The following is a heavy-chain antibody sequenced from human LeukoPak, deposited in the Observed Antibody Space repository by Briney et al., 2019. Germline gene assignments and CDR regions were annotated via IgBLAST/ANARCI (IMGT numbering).Heavy chain of an antibody. V-gene: IGHV4-38-2*02. D-gene: IGHD1-26*01. CDR1: GYSISSGYY. J-gene: IGHJ3*02. Sequence: SETLSLTCTVSGYSISSGYYWGWIRQPPGKGLEWIGSIYHSGSTYYNPSLKSRVTISVDTSKNQFSLKLSSVTAADMAVYYCASAHISGSYWEDAFDIWGQGTMVTVSS. CDR2: IYHSGST. CDR3: ASAHISGSYWEDAFDI.